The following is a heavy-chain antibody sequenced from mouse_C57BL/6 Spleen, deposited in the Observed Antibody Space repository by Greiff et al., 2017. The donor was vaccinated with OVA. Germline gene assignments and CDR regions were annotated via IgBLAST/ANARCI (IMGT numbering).Heavy chain of an antibody. Sequence: VQLQQPGAELVRPGSSVKLSCKASGYTFTSYWMDWVKQRPGQGLEWIGNIYPSDSETHYNQKFKDKATLTVDKSSSTAYMQLSSLTSEDSAVYYCARFDYDVAYYAMDYWGQGTSVTVSS. V-gene: IGHV1-61*01. CDR3: ARFDYDVAYYAMDY. D-gene: IGHD2-4*01. CDR1: GYTFTSYW. CDR2: IYPSDSET. J-gene: IGHJ4*01.